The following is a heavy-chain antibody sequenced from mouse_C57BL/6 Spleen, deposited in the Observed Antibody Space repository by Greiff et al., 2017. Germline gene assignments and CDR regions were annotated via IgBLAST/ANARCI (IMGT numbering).Heavy chain of an antibody. CDR3: ARGVYYGSSYDY. V-gene: IGHV1-52*01. CDR1: GYTFTSYW. D-gene: IGHD1-1*01. J-gene: IGHJ2*01. CDR2: IDPSDSET. Sequence: QVQLQQPGAELVRPGSSVKLSCKASGYTFTSYWMHWVKQRPIQGLEWIGNIDPSDSETHYNQKFKDKATLTVDKSSSTAYMQLSSLTSEDSAVYYCARGVYYGSSYDYWGQGTTLTVAA.